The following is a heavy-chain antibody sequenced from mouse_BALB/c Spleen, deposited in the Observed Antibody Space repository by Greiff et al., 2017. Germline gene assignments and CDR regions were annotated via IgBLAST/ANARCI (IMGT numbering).Heavy chain of an antibody. CDR3: ARWNYGSTY. Sequence: QVQLQQSGAELAKPGASVKMSCKASGYTFTSYWMHWVKQRPGQGLEWIGYINPSTGYTEYNQKFKDKATLTADKSSSTAYMQLSSLTSEDSAVYYCARWNYGSTYWGQGTTLTVSS. V-gene: IGHV1-7*01. J-gene: IGHJ2*01. CDR1: GYTFTSYW. CDR2: INPSTGYT. D-gene: IGHD1-1*01.